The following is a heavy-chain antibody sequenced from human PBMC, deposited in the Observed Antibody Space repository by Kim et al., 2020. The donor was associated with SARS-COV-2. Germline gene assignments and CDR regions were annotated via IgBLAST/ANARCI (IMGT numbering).Heavy chain of an antibody. D-gene: IGHD2-2*01. CDR2: IKQDGSEK. CDR3: AREDIVVVPAAHSVYYYYGMDV. J-gene: IGHJ6*02. V-gene: IGHV3-7*01. CDR1: GFTFSSYW. Sequence: GGSLRLSCAASGFTFSSYWMSWVRQAPGKGLEWVANIKQDGSEKYYVDSVKGRFTISRDNAKNSLYLQMNSLRAEDTAVYYCAREDIVVVPAAHSVYYYYGMDVWGQGTTGTVSS.